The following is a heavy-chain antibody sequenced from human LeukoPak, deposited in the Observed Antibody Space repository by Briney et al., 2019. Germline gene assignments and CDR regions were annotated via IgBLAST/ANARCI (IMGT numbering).Heavy chain of an antibody. V-gene: IGHV1-18*01. Sequence: ASVKVSCKASGYTFTSYGISWVRQAPGQGLEWMGWISAYNGNTNYAQKLQGRVTMTTDTSTSTAYMELRSLRSDDTAVYYCARDDDSSSSRYYGMDVWGRGTTVTVSS. CDR1: GYTFTSYG. CDR3: ARDDDSSSSRYYGMDV. J-gene: IGHJ6*02. CDR2: ISAYNGNT. D-gene: IGHD6-13*01.